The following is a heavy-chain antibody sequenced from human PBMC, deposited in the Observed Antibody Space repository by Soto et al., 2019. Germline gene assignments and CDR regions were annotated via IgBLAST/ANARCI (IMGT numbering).Heavy chain of an antibody. V-gene: IGHV4-30-4*01. J-gene: IGHJ6*02. CDR3: AREGRGYTIYYYYGMDV. CDR1: GGSISSGDYY. D-gene: IGHD5-12*01. Sequence: QVQLQESGPGLVKPSQTLSLTCTVSGGSISSGDYYWSWIRQPPGKGLEWIGYIYYSGSTYYNPSLKSRVTISVDTSKHQFSLKLSSVTAADTAVYYCAREGRGYTIYYYYGMDVWGQGTTVTVSS. CDR2: IYYSGST.